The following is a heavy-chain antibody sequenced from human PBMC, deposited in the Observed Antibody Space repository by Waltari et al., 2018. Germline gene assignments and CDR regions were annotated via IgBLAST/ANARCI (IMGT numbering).Heavy chain of an antibody. CDR3: TTLRQWSFDY. J-gene: IGHJ4*02. CDR1: GFTFHNAW. V-gene: IGHV3-15*07. Sequence: EVQLVESGGGLVKPGGSLRLSCAASGFTFHNAWMNWVRQAPGKGLEWVGRIKSKTDGGKIDCAATVKGRFTLSRDDSKNTLFLQMNSLKSEDTAGYYCTTLRQWSFDYWGQGALVTVSS. D-gene: IGHD6-19*01. CDR2: IKSKTDGGKI.